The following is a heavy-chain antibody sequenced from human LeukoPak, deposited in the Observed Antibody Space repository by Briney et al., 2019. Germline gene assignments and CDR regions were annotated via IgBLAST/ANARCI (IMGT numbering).Heavy chain of an antibody. Sequence: QPGRSLRLSCAASGFIFSNYAMHWVRQAPGKGLEWVAVISYDGSNKYYADSVKGRFTISRDNSKNTLFLQMNSLRAEDTAVYYCATRDSERAAWGFDPWGQGTLVTVSS. CDR3: ATRDSERAAWGFDP. CDR2: ISYDGSNK. V-gene: IGHV3-30-3*01. D-gene: IGHD1-26*01. CDR1: GFIFSNYA. J-gene: IGHJ5*02.